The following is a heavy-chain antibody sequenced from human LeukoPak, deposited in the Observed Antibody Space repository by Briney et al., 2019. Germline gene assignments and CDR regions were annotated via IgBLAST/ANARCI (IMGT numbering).Heavy chain of an antibody. CDR2: INHSGST. D-gene: IGHD1-7*01. Sequence: SETLSLTCAVYGGSFSGYYWSWIRQPPGKGLEWIGEINHSGSTNYNPSLKSRVTISVDTSKNQFSLKLSSVTAADTAVYYCAGFMNWNYGNSFDYWGQGTLVTVSS. V-gene: IGHV4-34*01. CDR1: GGSFSGYY. J-gene: IGHJ4*02. CDR3: AGFMNWNYGNSFDY.